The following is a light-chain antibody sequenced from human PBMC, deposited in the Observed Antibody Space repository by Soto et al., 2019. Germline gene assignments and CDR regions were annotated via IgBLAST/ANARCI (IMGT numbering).Light chain of an antibody. Sequence: MQSPSNLSVSPGERATLSFRASQSGSSNLAWYQQNPGQAPRLLIDGASTRATGIPARCSGSGSGTEFTPTISSLQSEDVAGYYCQQYNNWPQTFGQGSKVDI. CDR2: GAS. J-gene: IGKJ1*01. V-gene: IGKV3-15*01. CDR3: QQYNNWPQT. CDR1: QSGSSN.